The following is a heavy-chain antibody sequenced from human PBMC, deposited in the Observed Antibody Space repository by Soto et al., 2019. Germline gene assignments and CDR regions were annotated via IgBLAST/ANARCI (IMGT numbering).Heavy chain of an antibody. CDR2: ISSSSSYT. J-gene: IGHJ4*02. V-gene: IGHV3-11*06. Sequence: GGSLRLSCAASGFTFSDYYMSWIRQAPGKGLEWVSYISSSSSYTNYADSVKGRFTISRDNAKNSLYLQMNSLRAEDTAVYYCASEQGGYFDYWGQGTLVTVSS. CDR1: GFTFSDYY. D-gene: IGHD3-16*01. CDR3: ASEQGGYFDY.